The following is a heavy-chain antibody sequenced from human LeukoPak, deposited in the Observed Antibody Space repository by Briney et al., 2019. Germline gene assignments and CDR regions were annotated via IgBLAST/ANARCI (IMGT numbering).Heavy chain of an antibody. CDR1: GGSISSYY. J-gene: IGHJ4*02. V-gene: IGHV4-59*08. Sequence: SETLSLTCTVSGGSISSYYWSWIRQPPGKGLEWIGFIYYSGSTYYNPTLKSRVTISVDTSKNQFSLRLSSVTATDTAEYFCARHQMRYSYGTLFDYWGQGTLVTVSS. D-gene: IGHD5-18*01. CDR3: ARHQMRYSYGTLFDY. CDR2: IYYSGST.